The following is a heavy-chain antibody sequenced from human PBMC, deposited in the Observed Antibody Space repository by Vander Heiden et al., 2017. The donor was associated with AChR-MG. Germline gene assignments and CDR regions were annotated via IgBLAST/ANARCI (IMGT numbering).Heavy chain of an antibody. CDR3: ASEIQSSTSQSDWFDP. D-gene: IGHD2-2*01. Sequence: QVQLVQSGAEVKKPGSSVKVSCKASGGTFSSYAISWVEQAPGQGLEWMGGIIPIFGTADYAQRFQGRVTITADKSTSTAYMELSSLRSEDTAVYYCASEIQSSTSQSDWFDPWGQGTLVTVSS. J-gene: IGHJ5*02. CDR1: GGTFSSYA. V-gene: IGHV1-69*06. CDR2: IIPIFGTA.